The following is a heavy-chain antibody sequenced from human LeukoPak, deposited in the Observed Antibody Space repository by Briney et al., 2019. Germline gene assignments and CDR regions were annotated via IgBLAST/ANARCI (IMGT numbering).Heavy chain of an antibody. V-gene: IGHV1-69*13. CDR3: ARAPRRGITIFAGWFDP. CDR1: GGTFSSYA. CDR2: IIPIFGTA. J-gene: IGHJ5*02. Sequence: SVKVSCKASGGTFSSYAISWVRQAPGQGLEWMGRIIPIFGTANYAQKFQGRVTITADESTSTAYMELSSLRSEDTAVYYCARAPRRGITIFAGWFDPWGQGTLVTVSS. D-gene: IGHD3-3*01.